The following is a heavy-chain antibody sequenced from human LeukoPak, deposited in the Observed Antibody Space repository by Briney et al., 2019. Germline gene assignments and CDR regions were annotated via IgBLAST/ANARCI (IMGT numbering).Heavy chain of an antibody. CDR1: GYTFTGYY. CDR2: INPNSGGT. Sequence: ASVKVSCKASGYTFTGYYMHWVRQAPGQGLEWMGWINPNSGGTNYARKFQGRVTMTRDTSISTAYMELSRLRSDDTAVYYCARDLGYSYGVMATISLCFDYWGQGTLVTVSS. CDR3: ARDLGYSYGVMATISLCFDY. V-gene: IGHV1-2*02. J-gene: IGHJ4*02. D-gene: IGHD5-18*01.